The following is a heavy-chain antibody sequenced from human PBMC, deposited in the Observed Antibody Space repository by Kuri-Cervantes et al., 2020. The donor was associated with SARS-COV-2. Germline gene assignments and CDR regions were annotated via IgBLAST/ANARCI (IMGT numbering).Heavy chain of an antibody. CDR2: IYPGDSDT. V-gene: IGHV5-51*01. CDR1: GYSFTNYW. J-gene: IGHJ6*03. D-gene: IGHD6-13*01. Sequence: GESLKISCKASGYSFTNYWIGWVRQMPGKGLEWMGIIYPGDSDTRYSPSFQGQVTISADKSISTAYLQWSSLKASDTAMYYCARQRGSSSWYYPPLHSDYYYYMDVWGKGTTVTVSS. CDR3: ARQRGSSSWYYPPLHSDYYYYMDV.